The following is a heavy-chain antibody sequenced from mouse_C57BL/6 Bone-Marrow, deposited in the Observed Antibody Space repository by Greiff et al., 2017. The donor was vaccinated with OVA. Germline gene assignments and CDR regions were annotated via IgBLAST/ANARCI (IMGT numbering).Heavy chain of an antibody. CDR2: IAPENGDT. J-gene: IGHJ2*01. CDR3: TIYYYGSTLDY. V-gene: IGHV14-4*01. CDR1: GFNIKDDY. D-gene: IGHD1-1*01. Sequence: VQLKESGAELVRPGASVKLSCTASGFNIKDDYMHWVKQRPEQGLEWIGWIAPENGDTESASKFQGKATITADTSSNTAYLPLSSLTSEDTAVYYCTIYYYGSTLDYWGQGTTLTVSS.